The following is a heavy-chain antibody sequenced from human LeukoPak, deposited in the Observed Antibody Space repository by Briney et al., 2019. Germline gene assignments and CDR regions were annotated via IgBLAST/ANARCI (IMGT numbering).Heavy chain of an antibody. V-gene: IGHV1-2*02. J-gene: IGHJ4*02. CDR1: GYTFTDYY. CDR3: ARPFIETPSLGALDY. CDR2: INPDSGGT. Sequence: ASVKVSCKASGYTFTDYYMHWVRQAPGQGLEWMGWINPDSGGTNYAQNFQGRVTMTRDTSISTAYMELSRLRSVDTAVYYCARPFIETPSLGALDYWGQGTLVTVSS. D-gene: IGHD4-23*01.